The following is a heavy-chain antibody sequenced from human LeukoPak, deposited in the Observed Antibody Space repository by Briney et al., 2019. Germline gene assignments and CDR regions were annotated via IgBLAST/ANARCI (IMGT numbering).Heavy chain of an antibody. J-gene: IGHJ5*02. Sequence: PGGPLRLSCAASGFTFSSYSMNWVRQAPGKGLEWVSYISSSGTTIYYADSVKGRFTISRDNAKNSLYLQMNSLRAEDTAVYYCARDLRAPDCTNGVCSWGQGTLVTVSS. CDR3: ARDLRAPDCTNGVCS. D-gene: IGHD2-8*01. CDR2: ISSSGTTI. V-gene: IGHV3-48*04. CDR1: GFTFSSYS.